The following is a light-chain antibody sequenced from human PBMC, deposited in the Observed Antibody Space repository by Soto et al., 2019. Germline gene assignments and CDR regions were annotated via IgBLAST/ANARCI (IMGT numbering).Light chain of an antibody. CDR1: SRDIGAYDV. Sequence: QSALTQPASVSGSPGQSITISCTGSSRDIGAYDVVSWYLQYPANAPQLLSYYVDHPPSGVSSRFSGSKCGNAASLTIAGLQDEDEGDYYCCSYAGGSIYLFGTGTKVTVL. CDR3: CSYAGGSIYL. CDR2: YVD. V-gene: IGLV2-14*03. J-gene: IGLJ1*01.